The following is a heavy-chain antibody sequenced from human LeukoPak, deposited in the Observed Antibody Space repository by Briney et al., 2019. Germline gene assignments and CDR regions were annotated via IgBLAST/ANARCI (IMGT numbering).Heavy chain of an antibody. V-gene: IGHV4-59*05. CDR3: ARPNYDSSGYYGGLSGYFDY. CDR1: GGSISSYY. J-gene: IGHJ4*02. D-gene: IGHD3-22*01. Sequence: SETLSLTCTVSGGSISSYYWSWIRQPAGKGLEWIGSIYYSGSTYYNPSLKSRVTISVDTSKNQFSLKLSSVTAADTVVYYCARPNYDSSGYYGGLSGYFDYWGQGTLVTVSS. CDR2: IYYSGST.